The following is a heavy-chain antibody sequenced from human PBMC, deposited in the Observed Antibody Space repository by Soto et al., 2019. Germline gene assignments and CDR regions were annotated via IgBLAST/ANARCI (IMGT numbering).Heavy chain of an antibody. V-gene: IGHV1-69*13. CDR2: IIPIFGTA. CDR1: GGTFSSYA. CDR3: ARGRDSSGWYGSNWFDP. D-gene: IGHD6-19*01. J-gene: IGHJ5*02. Sequence: GASVKVSCKASGGTFSSYAISWVRQAPGQGLEWMGGIIPIFGTANYAQKFQGRVTITADESTSTAYMELSSLRSEDTAVYYCARGRDSSGWYGSNWFDPWGQGTLVTVSS.